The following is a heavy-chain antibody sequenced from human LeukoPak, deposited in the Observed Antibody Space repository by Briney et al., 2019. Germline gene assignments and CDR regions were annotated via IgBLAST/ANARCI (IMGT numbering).Heavy chain of an antibody. D-gene: IGHD6-19*01. CDR2: ISYDGSNK. V-gene: IGHV3-30-3*01. CDR3: ARAREQWLVVNY. Sequence: QPGGSLRLSCAASGFTFSSYAMHWVRQAPGKGLEWVAVISYDGSNKYYADSVKGRFTISRGNSKNTLYLQMNSLRAEDTAVYYCARAREQWLVVNYWGQGTLVTVSS. CDR1: GFTFSSYA. J-gene: IGHJ4*02.